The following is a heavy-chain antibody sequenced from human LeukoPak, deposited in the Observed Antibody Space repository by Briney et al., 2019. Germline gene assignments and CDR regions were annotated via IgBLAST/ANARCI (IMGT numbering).Heavy chain of an antibody. J-gene: IGHJ6*02. CDR2: IKNDGCET. CDR3: ASDRVYYGLDV. CDR1: GFTFSSYW. V-gene: IGHV3-74*01. Sequence: GGSLRLSCAASGFTFSSYWMHWVRQAPGKGLMWVSRIKNDGCETNYADSVKGRFTISRDNAKNTLYLQMNSLTVEDTAVYYCASDRVYYGLDVWGQGTTVSVSS.